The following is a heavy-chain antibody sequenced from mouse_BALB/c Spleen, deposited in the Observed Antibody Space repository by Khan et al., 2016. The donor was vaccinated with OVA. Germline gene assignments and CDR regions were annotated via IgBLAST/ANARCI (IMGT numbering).Heavy chain of an antibody. D-gene: IGHD2-14*01. J-gene: IGHJ3*01. CDR3: ARSTYRYAFVY. V-gene: IGHV3-8*02. CDR1: GDSITTGY. Sequence: EVQLQESGPSLVKPSQTLSLTCSVTGDSITTGYWNWIRKFPGNKLEYMGYIIYTGYTYYNPSLTSRISITRHTSNNQYYLQLNSVTDEYTATYYGARSTYRYAFVYWGQGTLVTVSA. CDR2: IIYTGYT.